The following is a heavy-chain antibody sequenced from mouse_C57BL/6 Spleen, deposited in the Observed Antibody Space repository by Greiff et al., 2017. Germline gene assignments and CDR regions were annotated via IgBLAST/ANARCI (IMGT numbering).Heavy chain of an antibody. V-gene: IGHV3-6*01. J-gene: IGHJ2*01. CDR3: ARGKNFYYFDY. CDR1: GYSITSGYY. Sequence: EVQVVESGPGLVKPSQSLSLTCSVTGYSITSGYYWNWIRQFPGNKLEWMGYISYDGSNNYNPSLKNRISITRDTSKNQFFLKLNSVTTEDTATYYCARGKNFYYFDYWGQGTTLTVSS. CDR2: ISYDGSN.